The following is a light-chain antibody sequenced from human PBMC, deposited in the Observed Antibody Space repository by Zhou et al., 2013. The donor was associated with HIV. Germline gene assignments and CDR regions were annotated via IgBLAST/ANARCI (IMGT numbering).Light chain of an antibody. CDR3: QKYNRAPWP. CDR1: QSISTF. V-gene: IGKV1-39*01. J-gene: IGKJ1*01. CDR2: AAS. Sequence: DIQMTQSPSSLSASVGDRVTITCRASQSISTFLNWYQQIPGKAPKLLIYAASTLQSEVPSRFSGSGSGTDFTLTISSLQPEDVATYYCQKYNRAPWPFGQGTKVEIK.